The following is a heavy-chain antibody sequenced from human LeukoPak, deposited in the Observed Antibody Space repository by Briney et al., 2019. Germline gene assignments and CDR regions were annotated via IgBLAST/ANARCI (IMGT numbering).Heavy chain of an antibody. CDR1: GFSFSSYW. J-gene: IGHJ3*02. D-gene: IGHD2-2*01. Sequence: GESLKISCKGSGFSFSSYWIVWVRQMPGKGLEWMGIVFPDDSDSRYSPSFQGQVTISADKSISTAYLQWHSLKASDTALYYCARQSSLSHAFDIWGQGTMVSVSS. CDR2: VFPDDSDS. V-gene: IGHV5-51*01. CDR3: ARQSSLSHAFDI.